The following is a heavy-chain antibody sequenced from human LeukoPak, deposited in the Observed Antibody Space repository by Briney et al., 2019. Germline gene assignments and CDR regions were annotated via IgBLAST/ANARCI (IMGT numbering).Heavy chain of an antibody. V-gene: IGHV4-30-2*01. CDR3: AREGRSSTSCYFDY. D-gene: IGHD2-2*01. CDR2: IYHSGST. J-gene: IGHJ4*02. Sequence: SQTLSLTCAVSGGSISSGGYSWSWLRQPPGRGLEWIGYIYHSGSTYYNPSLKSRVTISVDRSKNQFSLKLSSVTAADTAVYYCAREGRSSTSCYFDYWGQGTLVTVSS. CDR1: GGSISSGGYS.